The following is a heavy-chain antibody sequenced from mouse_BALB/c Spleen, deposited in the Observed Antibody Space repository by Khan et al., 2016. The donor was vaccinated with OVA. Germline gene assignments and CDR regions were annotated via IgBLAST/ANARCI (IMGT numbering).Heavy chain of an antibody. CDR2: IGKKASGYTT. Sequence: EVELVESGGGLVEPGGSLRLSCATSGFTFSDYYMSWVRQPPGKALEWLGFIGKKASGYTTEYSASVKGRFTIPRDNSQSILELQMDSLRAEDSATYYCARVAYGYGFAYWGQGTLVTVSA. V-gene: IGHV7-3*02. J-gene: IGHJ3*01. D-gene: IGHD1-2*01. CDR3: ARVAYGYGFAY. CDR1: GFTFSDYY.